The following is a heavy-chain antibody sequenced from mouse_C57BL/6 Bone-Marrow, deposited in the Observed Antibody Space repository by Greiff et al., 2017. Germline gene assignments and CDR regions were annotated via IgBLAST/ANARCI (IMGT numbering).Heavy chain of an antibody. V-gene: IGHV1-81*01. CDR3: ARGGYYEDWYFDV. D-gene: IGHD2-4*01. Sequence: VQLQQSGAELARPGASVKLSCKASGYTFTSYGISGVKQRTGQGLEWIGEIYPRNGNTYFNEKFKGNATLTADKSSSTAYMELSSLTSEDSAVYFCARGGYYEDWYFDVWGTGTTVTVSS. CDR2: IYPRNGNT. CDR1: GYTFTSYG. J-gene: IGHJ1*03.